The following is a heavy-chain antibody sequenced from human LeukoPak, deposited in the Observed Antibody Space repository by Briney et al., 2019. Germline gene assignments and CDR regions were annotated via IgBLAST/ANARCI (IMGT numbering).Heavy chain of an antibody. D-gene: IGHD3-10*01. CDR3: ARDHFGTAIGFGEDYFDY. CDR1: GFTFSNYG. V-gene: IGHV3-30*02. J-gene: IGHJ4*02. Sequence: GGSLRLSCAASGFTFSNYGMHWVRQAPGKGLEWVALISFDGSQKYYADSVKGRFTISRDNSKSTVYLQMNSLRVEDAAVYYCARDHFGTAIGFGEDYFDYWGQGTLVTVSS. CDR2: ISFDGSQK.